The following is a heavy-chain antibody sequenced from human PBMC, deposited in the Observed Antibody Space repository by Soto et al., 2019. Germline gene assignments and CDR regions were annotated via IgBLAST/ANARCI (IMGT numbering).Heavy chain of an antibody. Sequence: QVQLVQSGAEVKKPGASVKVSCKVSGYTLTELSMHWVRQAPGKGLEWMGGFDPEDGETIYAQKFQGRVTMTEDTSTSTASMERGGLRAADTAVYYCVALGSGYYTGIAYWFDPWGQGTLVTVSS. CDR1: GYTLTELS. V-gene: IGHV1-24*01. D-gene: IGHD3-3*01. CDR3: VALGSGYYTGIAYWFDP. J-gene: IGHJ5*02. CDR2: FDPEDGET.